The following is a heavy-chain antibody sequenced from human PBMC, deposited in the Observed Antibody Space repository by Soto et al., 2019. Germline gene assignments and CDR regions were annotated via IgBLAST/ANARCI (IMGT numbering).Heavy chain of an antibody. J-gene: IGHJ4*02. CDR1: GFTFSSYA. D-gene: IGHD3-22*01. V-gene: IGHV3-30-3*01. CDR2: ISYDGSNK. CDR3: ARDPNYYDSSGYPYFDY. Sequence: QVQLVESGGGVVQPGRSMRLSCAASGFTFSSYAMHWGRQAPCKGLEWLALISYDGSNKHYADSVKGRFTISRDNSKNTLYLQMNSLRAEDTAVYYCARDPNYYDSSGYPYFDYWGQGTLVTVSS.